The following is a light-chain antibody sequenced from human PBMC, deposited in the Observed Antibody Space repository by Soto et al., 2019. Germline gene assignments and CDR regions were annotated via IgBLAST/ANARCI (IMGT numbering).Light chain of an antibody. J-gene: IGKJ1*01. CDR1: QDISNY. CDR2: LVS. Sequence: MTQSPSSLSASVGDRVTIACQASQDISNYLDWYLQKPGQSPQLLIYLVSNRASGVPDRFSGSGSGTDFTLKISRVEAEDVGVYYCMQALQTPWTFGQGTKVDI. CDR3: MQALQTPWT. V-gene: IGKV2-28*01.